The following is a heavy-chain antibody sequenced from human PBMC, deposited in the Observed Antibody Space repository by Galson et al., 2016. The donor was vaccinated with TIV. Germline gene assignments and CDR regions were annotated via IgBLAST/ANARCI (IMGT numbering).Heavy chain of an antibody. CDR1: GFTFSSYE. D-gene: IGHD6-19*01. V-gene: IGHV3-48*03. Sequence: SLRLSCAASGFTFSSYEMNWVRQAPGKGLEWVSYIIESGRSTYYADSVKGRFSISRDKSKNTLYLQMSSLRPEDTAVYYCARVYSSYSFDYWGQGTLATVSS. J-gene: IGHJ4*02. CDR2: IIESGRST. CDR3: ARVYSSYSFDY.